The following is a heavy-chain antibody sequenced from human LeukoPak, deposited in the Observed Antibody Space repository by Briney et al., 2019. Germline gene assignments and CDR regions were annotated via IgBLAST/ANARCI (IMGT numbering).Heavy chain of an antibody. Sequence: SETLSLTCTVSGDSIDSYYWSWIRQPPGKGLEWIGYIYYRGTTSYNPFLTSRVTISVDTSKNQFSLKLNSVTAADTAVYYCARLPRYGGYDHFDYWGQGILVIDSS. V-gene: IGHV4-59*12. CDR2: IYYRGTT. CDR3: ARLPRYGGYDHFDY. D-gene: IGHD5-12*01. CDR1: GDSIDSYY. J-gene: IGHJ4*02.